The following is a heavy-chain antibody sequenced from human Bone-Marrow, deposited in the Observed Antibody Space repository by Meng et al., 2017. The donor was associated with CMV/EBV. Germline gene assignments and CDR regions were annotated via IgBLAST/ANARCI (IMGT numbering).Heavy chain of an antibody. CDR2: ISSSGSTI. D-gene: IGHD6-6*01. CDR3: ARAQYSSSILMDV. J-gene: IGHJ6*02. Sequence: GGSLRLSCAASGFTFSSYEMNWVRQAPGKGLEWVSYISSSGSTIYYADSVKGRFTISRDNAKNSLYLQMNSLRAEDTAVYYCARAQYSSSILMDVWGQGTTVTVSS. CDR1: GFTFSSYE. V-gene: IGHV3-48*03.